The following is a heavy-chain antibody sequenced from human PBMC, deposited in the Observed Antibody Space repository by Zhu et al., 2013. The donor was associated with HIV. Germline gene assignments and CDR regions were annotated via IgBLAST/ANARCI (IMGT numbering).Heavy chain of an antibody. CDR1: GGTFSSYA. CDR3: ASPHLYSSSSRRPRGWFDP. J-gene: IGHJ5*02. V-gene: IGHV1-69*01. CDR2: IIPIFGTA. Sequence: QVQLVQSGAEVKKPGSSVKVSCKASGGTFSSYAISWVRQAPGQGLEWMGGIIPIFGTANYAQKFQGRVTITADESTSTAYMELSSLRSEDTAVYYCASPHLYSSSSRRPRGWFDPWGQGTLVTVSS. D-gene: IGHD6-6*01.